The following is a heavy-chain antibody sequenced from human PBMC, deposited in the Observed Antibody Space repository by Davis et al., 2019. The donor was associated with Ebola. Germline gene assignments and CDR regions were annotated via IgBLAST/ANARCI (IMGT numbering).Heavy chain of an antibody. CDR1: GFTFSSYG. Sequence: GGSLRLSCAASGFTFSSYGMHWVRQAPGKGLEWVAVISYDGSNKYYADSVKGRFTISRDNAKNSLYLQMNSLRDEDTAVYYCASEPTYYDFWSGSPLDYWGQGTLVTVSS. CDR2: ISYDGSNK. V-gene: IGHV3-30*03. D-gene: IGHD3-3*01. J-gene: IGHJ4*02. CDR3: ASEPTYYDFWSGSPLDY.